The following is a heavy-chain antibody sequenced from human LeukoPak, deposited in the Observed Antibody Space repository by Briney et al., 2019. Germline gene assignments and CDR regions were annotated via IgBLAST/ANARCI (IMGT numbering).Heavy chain of an antibody. CDR3: TADPYYDSSGPPRWFDP. CDR1: GFTFTSSA. Sequence: SVKVSCKASGFTFTSSAMQWVRQARGQRLEWIGWILVGSGNTSYAQKFQERVTITRDMSTSTAYMELSSLRSEDTAIYYCTADPYYDSSGPPRWFDPWGQGTLVTVSS. CDR2: ILVGSGNT. D-gene: IGHD3-22*01. V-gene: IGHV1-58*02. J-gene: IGHJ5*02.